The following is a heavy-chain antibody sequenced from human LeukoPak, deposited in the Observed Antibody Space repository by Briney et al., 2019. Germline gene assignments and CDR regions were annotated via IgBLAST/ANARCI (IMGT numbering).Heavy chain of an antibody. V-gene: IGHV1-18*01. CDR2: ITTYNGYT. D-gene: IGHD1-26*01. CDR1: GYTFTNYG. CDR3: ARLSGSYYIFDY. J-gene: IGHJ4*02. Sequence: ASVNVSCKASGYTFTNYGISWMRLAPGQGLEWMGWITTYNGYTNYAQKFQGRVTMTTDTSTSTAYMELRSLRSDDAAAYYCARLSGSYYIFDYWGQGTLVTVSS.